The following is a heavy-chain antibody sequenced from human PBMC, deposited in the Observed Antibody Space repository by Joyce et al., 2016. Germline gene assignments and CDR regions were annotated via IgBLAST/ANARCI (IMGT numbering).Heavy chain of an antibody. V-gene: IGHV3-30*04. D-gene: IGHD6-13*01. Sequence: VQLVESGGGVVQPGGSLRLSCGASGLTFSTYAMHWVRLAAGKGLEWVAVISYDGTNKYNTDSLKGLFSISRDNSKNTLYLQMNSLTTEDTAVYYCVSTITTAGDHWGQGTLVSVSS. CDR1: GLTFSTYA. J-gene: IGHJ1*01. CDR3: VSTITTAGDH. CDR2: ISYDGTNK.